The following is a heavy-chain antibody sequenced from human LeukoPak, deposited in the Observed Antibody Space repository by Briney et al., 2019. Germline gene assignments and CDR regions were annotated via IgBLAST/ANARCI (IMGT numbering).Heavy chain of an antibody. CDR2: ISWNSGSI. Sequence: PGRSLRLSCAASGFTFDDYAMHWVRQAPGKGLEWVSGISWNSGSIGYADSVKGRFTISRDNAKNPLYLQMNGLRAEDTALYYCAKDILRESYALDYWGQGTLVTVSS. CDR1: GFTFDDYA. V-gene: IGHV3-9*01. CDR3: AKDILRESYALDY. D-gene: IGHD2-2*01. J-gene: IGHJ4*02.